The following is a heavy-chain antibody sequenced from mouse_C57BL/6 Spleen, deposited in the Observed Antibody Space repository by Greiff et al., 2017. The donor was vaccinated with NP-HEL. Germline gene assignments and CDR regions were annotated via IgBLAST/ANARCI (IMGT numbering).Heavy chain of an antibody. V-gene: IGHV1-69*01. Sequence: VQLQQSGAELVMPGASVKLSCKASGYTFTSYWMHWVKQRPGQGLEWIGEIDPSDSYTNYNQKFKGKSTLTVDKSSSTAYMQLSSLTSEDSAVYYCAAYYSNYGVYYWGQGTTLPVSS. D-gene: IGHD2-5*01. CDR2: IDPSDSYT. CDR1: GYTFTSYW. CDR3: AAYYSNYGVYY. J-gene: IGHJ2*01.